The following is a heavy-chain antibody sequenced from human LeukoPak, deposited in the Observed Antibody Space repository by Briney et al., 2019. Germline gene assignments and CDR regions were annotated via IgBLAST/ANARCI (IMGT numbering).Heavy chain of an antibody. Sequence: GGSLRLSCAASGFTFSNAWMSWVRQAPGKGLEWVGRIKSRTDGGTTEYAAPVKGRFTISRDDSKNTLYLQMNSLETEDTAVYYCTTVPGILRNSSSWYWSYYYYYYYYMDVWGKGTTVTVSS. J-gene: IGHJ6*03. CDR1: GFTFSNAW. CDR3: TTVPGILRNSSSWYWSYYYYYYYYMDV. V-gene: IGHV3-15*01. D-gene: IGHD6-13*01. CDR2: IKSRTDGGTT.